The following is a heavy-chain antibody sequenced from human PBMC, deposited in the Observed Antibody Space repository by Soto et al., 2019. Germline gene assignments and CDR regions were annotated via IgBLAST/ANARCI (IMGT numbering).Heavy chain of an antibody. D-gene: IGHD6-6*01. CDR2: INPSGGST. V-gene: IGHV1-46*01. CDR1: GYTFTSYY. Sequence: ASVKVSCKASGYTFTSYYMHWVRQAPGQGLEWMGIINPSGGSTSYAQKFQGRVTMTRDTSTCTVYMELSSLRSEDTAVYYCARLSYSSSSTSYYYYYGMDVWGQGTTVTVSS. J-gene: IGHJ6*02. CDR3: ARLSYSSSSTSYYYYYGMDV.